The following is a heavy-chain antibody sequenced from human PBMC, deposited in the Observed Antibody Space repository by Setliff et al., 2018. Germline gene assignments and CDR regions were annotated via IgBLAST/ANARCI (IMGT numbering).Heavy chain of an antibody. Sequence: PLETLSLTCSVSGDSMSFSYWSWIRQPPGKGLEWIGYIYYSGSTDSHPSLKSRVSISIDTSKNQFSLKVSSVTAADTAVYYCARSFSRREKFLLDYWGQGALVTVSS. CDR2: IYYSGST. CDR1: GDSMSFSY. J-gene: IGHJ4*02. V-gene: IGHV4-59*12. CDR3: ARSFSRREKFLLDY.